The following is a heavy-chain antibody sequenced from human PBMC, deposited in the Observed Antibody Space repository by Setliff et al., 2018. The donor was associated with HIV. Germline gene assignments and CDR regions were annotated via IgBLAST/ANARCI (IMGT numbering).Heavy chain of an antibody. Sequence: SETLSLTCNVSGGSISSGSYYWNWIRQPAGKGLEWIGSIYSTGSSDNNPSLKSRVTLSVDTSEHQFSLKLSSVTAADTAVYYCARVQMAYAAFDVWGQGTMVTVSS. D-gene: IGHD4-17*01. CDR2: IYSTGSS. CDR1: GGSISSGSYY. J-gene: IGHJ3*01. V-gene: IGHV4-61*10. CDR3: ARVQMAYAAFDV.